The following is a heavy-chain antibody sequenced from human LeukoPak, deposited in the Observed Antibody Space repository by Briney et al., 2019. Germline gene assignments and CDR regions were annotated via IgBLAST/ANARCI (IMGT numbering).Heavy chain of an antibody. CDR3: SSGSKFGELPSDAFDI. CDR1: GYTLTELS. Sequence: ASVKVSCKVSGYTLTELSMHWVRQAPGKGLEWMGGFDPEDGETIYAQKFQDRVTMPEDTSTDTVYMELSSLRSGDAAVYYCSSGSKFGELPSDAFDIWGQGTMVTVSS. CDR2: FDPEDGET. V-gene: IGHV1-24*01. J-gene: IGHJ3*02. D-gene: IGHD3-10*01.